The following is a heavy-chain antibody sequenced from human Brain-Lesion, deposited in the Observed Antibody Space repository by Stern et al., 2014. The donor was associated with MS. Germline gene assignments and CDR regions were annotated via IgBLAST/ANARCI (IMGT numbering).Heavy chain of an antibody. J-gene: IGHJ4*02. CDR3: ARDKEDTNMAFRYFDN. D-gene: IGHD5-18*01. Sequence: VQLLESGPGLVKPSQTLSLTCTVSGGSVGSGSYDWSWIRQPAGKGLEWIGRIYTTGSTYYNPSLKSRVSISIDTSKNQFSLKLPSVTAADTAVYYCARDKEDTNMAFRYFDNWGKGTLVTVSS. CDR1: GGSVGSGSYD. CDR2: IYTTGST. V-gene: IGHV4-61*02.